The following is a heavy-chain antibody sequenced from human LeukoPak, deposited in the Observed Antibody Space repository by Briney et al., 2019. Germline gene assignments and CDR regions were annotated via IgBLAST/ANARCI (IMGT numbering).Heavy chain of an antibody. Sequence: PGGSLRLSCAASGFTVSSNYMSWVRQAPGKGLEWVSVIYNSGATYYADSVKGRFTISRDNSKNTLYLQMNSLRVDDTAVYYCANYNSGPFDYWGQGALVTVSS. V-gene: IGHV3-66*01. CDR1: GFTVSSNY. D-gene: IGHD6-19*01. CDR3: ANYNSGPFDY. CDR2: IYNSGAT. J-gene: IGHJ4*02.